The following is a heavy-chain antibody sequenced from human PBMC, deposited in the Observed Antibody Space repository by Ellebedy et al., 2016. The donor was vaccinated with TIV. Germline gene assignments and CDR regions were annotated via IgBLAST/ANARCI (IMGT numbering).Heavy chain of an antibody. Sequence: GESLKISCAASGLIFSSYEMNWVRQAPGKGLEWVSVIYSGGATYYADSVKDRFIVSRDNLKNTLYLQMKSLRVEDTAVYFCARDGQWLAHDYWGQGIPVTVSS. J-gene: IGHJ4*02. CDR3: ARDGQWLAHDY. CDR2: IYSGGAT. CDR1: GLIFSSYE. D-gene: IGHD6-19*01. V-gene: IGHV3-66*01.